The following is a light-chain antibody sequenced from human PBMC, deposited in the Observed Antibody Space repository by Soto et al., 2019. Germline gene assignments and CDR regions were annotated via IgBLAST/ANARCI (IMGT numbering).Light chain of an antibody. CDR1: QSVGSF. V-gene: IGKV3-11*01. CDR3: QQRNSWPPTFS. J-gene: IGKJ5*01. Sequence: IVLTHTPATLSSFPFYRLTLSFSFIQSVGSFLAWYQQKPGQAPRLLIYDTSIRTTGIPARFSGSGSGTDFTLTISSLEPEDFAVYYCQQRNSWPPTFSFGQGTRLEI. CDR2: DTS.